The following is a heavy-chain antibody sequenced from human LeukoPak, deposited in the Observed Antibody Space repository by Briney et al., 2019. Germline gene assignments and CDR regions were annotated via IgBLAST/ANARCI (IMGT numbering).Heavy chain of an antibody. CDR1: GYSISSGYY. CDR3: ARQSDYVNY. V-gene: IGHV4-61*01. Sequence: SETLSLTCTVSGYSISSGYYWGWIRQPPGKGLEWIGYIYYSGSTNYNPSLKSRVTISVDTSKNQFSLKLSSVTAADTAVYYCARQSDYVNYWGQGTLVTVSS. CDR2: IYYSGST. J-gene: IGHJ4*02.